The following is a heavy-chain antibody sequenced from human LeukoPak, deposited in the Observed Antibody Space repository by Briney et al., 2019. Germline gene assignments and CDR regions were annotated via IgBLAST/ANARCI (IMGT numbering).Heavy chain of an antibody. CDR1: GFTFSSYW. V-gene: IGHV3-7*01. J-gene: IGHJ4*02. CDR2: IHQDGSEK. D-gene: IGHD5/OR15-5a*01. Sequence: GGSLRLSCAASGFTFSSYWMSWVRQAPGTGLEWVANIHQDGSEKYYVDSVKGRFTISRDKAKTSLYLQMNSLRAEDTAIYYCGRESSSSTFDYWGQGTLVTVSS. CDR3: GRESSSSTFDY.